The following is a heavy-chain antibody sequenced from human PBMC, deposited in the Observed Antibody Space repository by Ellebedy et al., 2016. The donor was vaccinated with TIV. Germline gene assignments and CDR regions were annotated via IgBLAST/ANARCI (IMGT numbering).Heavy chain of an antibody. CDR3: AQSPWGLLVPGSVSHFDS. D-gene: IGHD1-26*01. CDR2: INPNNGDT. J-gene: IGHJ4*02. CDR1: GYTFTGYY. V-gene: IGHV1-2*02. Sequence: AASVKVSCKASGYTFTGYYMHWVRQAPGQGLEWMGWINPNNGDTLYAQKFQDRVTMTRDTSITTAYLVLSSLRSDDTAVFYCAQSPWGLLVPGSVSHFDSWGQGTPVTVSS.